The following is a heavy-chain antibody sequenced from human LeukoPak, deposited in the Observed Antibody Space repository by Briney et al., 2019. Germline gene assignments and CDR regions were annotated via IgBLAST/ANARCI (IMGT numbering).Heavy chain of an antibody. V-gene: IGHV1-2*02. CDR1: GYTFTNHY. Sequence: ASVKVSCEASGYTFTNHYMHWVRQARGQGLEWMGWINPHSGDTNYAQKFQGRVIMTRDTSISTAYMELRRLRSDDTAVYYCARSERVKGTFDYWGQGTLVTVSS. CDR2: INPHSGDT. J-gene: IGHJ4*02. D-gene: IGHD2/OR15-2a*01. CDR3: ARSERVKGTFDY.